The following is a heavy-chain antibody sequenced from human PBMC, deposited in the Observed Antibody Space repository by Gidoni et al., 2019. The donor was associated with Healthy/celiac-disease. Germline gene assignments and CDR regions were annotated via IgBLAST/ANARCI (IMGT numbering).Heavy chain of an antibody. D-gene: IGHD3-9*01. J-gene: IGHJ4*02. CDR2: ISGSGGST. CDR3: AKAVFDFDWFSDY. Sequence: EVQLLESGGGLVQPGGSLRLSCAASGCHFSSYALSWVRQAPGKGLECVSAISGSGGSTYYADSVKGRFTISRDNSKNTLYLQMNSLRAEDTAVYYCAKAVFDFDWFSDYWGQGTLVTVSS. CDR1: GCHFSSYA. V-gene: IGHV3-23*01.